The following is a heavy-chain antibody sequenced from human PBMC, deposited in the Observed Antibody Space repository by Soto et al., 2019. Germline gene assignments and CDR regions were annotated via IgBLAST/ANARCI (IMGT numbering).Heavy chain of an antibody. J-gene: IGHJ4*02. CDR2: ISYDGSNK. Sequence: HPGQSLRLSCAASGFTFSSYGMHWVRQAPGKGLEWVAVISYDGSNKYYADSLKGRFTISRDNSKNTLYLQMNSLRAGDTAVYYCASVGDTKNYWGQGTLVTVSS. D-gene: IGHD1-26*01. V-gene: IGHV3-30*03. CDR3: ASVGDTKNY. CDR1: GFTFSSYG.